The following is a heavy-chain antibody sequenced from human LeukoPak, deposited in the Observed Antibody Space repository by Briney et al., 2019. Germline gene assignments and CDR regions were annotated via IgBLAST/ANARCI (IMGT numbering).Heavy chain of an antibody. D-gene: IGHD3-22*01. Sequence: GGSLRLSCAASGFTFSSYAMSWVRQAPGKGLEWVSAISGSGGSTYYADSVKGRFTISRDNSKNTLYLQMNSLRAEDTVVYYCANDPRLHYYDSSGYSSRGDYWGQGTLVTVSS. V-gene: IGHV3-23*01. CDR3: ANDPRLHYYDSSGYSSRGDY. J-gene: IGHJ4*02. CDR1: GFTFSSYA. CDR2: ISGSGGST.